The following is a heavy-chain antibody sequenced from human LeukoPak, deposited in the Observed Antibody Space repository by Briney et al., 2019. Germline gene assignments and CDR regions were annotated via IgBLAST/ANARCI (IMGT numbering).Heavy chain of an antibody. CDR2: ISSSGSTI. V-gene: IGHV3-48*04. D-gene: IGHD3-3*01. J-gene: IGHJ4*02. CDR1: GFTFSSYG. Sequence: PGGSLRLSCAPSGFTFSSYGMSWVRQAPGKGLEWVSYISSSGSTIYYADSVKGRFTISRDNAKNSLYLQMNSLRAEDTAVYYCAREYYDFWSGYPLDYWGQGTLVTVSS. CDR3: AREYYDFWSGYPLDY.